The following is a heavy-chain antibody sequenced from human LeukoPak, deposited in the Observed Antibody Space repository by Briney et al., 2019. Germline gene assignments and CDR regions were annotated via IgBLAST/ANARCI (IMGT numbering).Heavy chain of an antibody. Sequence: PSETLSLTCTVSGGSISSYYWSWIRQPPGKGLEWIGYIYYSGSTNYNPSLKSRVTISVDTSKNQFSLKLSSVTAADTAVYYCARGGNNDILTGYYKYYYYYGMDVWGQGTTVTVSS. CDR1: GGSISSYY. J-gene: IGHJ6*02. V-gene: IGHV4-59*01. CDR2: IYYSGST. CDR3: ARGGNNDILTGYYKYYYYYGMDV. D-gene: IGHD3-9*01.